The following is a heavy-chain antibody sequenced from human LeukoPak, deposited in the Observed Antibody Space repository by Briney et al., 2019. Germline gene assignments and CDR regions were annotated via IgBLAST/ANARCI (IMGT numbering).Heavy chain of an antibody. V-gene: IGHV3-33*08. CDR3: ARGGCVGFYDMDV. J-gene: IGHJ6*02. CDR1: GFTFSSCG. CDR2: VWYDGSNK. D-gene: IGHD2-8*01. Sequence: PGRSLTLSCAASGFTFSSCGKHWVRQAQPTGQELEAVVWYDGSNKYYAASEKGRFTTSSENYNHTLYMQMYSLSADATAVYYWARGGCVGFYDMDVGCQGTTVTVSS.